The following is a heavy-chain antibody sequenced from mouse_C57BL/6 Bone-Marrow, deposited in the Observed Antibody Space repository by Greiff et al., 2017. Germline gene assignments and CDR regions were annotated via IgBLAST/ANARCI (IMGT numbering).Heavy chain of an antibody. J-gene: IGHJ4*01. V-gene: IGHV1-64*01. CDR2: IHPTSGST. D-gene: IGHD2-3*01. CDR1: GYTFTSYW. Sequence: VQLQQPGAELVKPGASVKLSCKASGYTFTSYWMHWVKQRPGQGLEWIGMIHPTSGSTNYNEKFKSKATLTVDKSSSTAYMQLSSLTSEDSAVYYCARSRWLLNMDYWGQGTSVTVSS. CDR3: ARSRWLLNMDY.